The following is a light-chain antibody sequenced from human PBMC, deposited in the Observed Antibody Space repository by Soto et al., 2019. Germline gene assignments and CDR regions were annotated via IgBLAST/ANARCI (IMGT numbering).Light chain of an antibody. CDR2: SNH. J-gene: IGLJ2*01. V-gene: IGLV1-44*01. CDR1: SSNIGSNT. Sequence: HSVLTQPPSASGTPGQRVTISCSGSSSNIGSNTVNWYQQLPGTAPKLLIYSNHQRRSGVPDRFSGSKSGTSASLAISGLQSEDEADYYCAAWDDSLNGLVFGGGTKLTVL. CDR3: AAWDDSLNGLV.